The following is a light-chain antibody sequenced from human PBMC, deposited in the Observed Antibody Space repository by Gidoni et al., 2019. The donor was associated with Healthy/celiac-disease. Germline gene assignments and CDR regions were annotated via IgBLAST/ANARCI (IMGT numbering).Light chain of an antibody. Sequence: DIVMTQSPLSLPVTPGEPASISCRSSQSLLHSKAYNYLDWYLQKPGQSPQLLIYLGSNRASGVPDRFSGSGSGTDFTLKISRVEAEDVGVYYCMQALQTPLTFXGXTKVEIK. CDR3: MQALQTPLT. V-gene: IGKV2-28*01. J-gene: IGKJ4*01. CDR2: LGS. CDR1: QSLLHSKAYNY.